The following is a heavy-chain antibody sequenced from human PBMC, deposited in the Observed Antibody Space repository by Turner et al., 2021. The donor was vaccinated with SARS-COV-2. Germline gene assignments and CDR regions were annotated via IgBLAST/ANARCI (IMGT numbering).Heavy chain of an antibody. V-gene: IGHV3-30*04. CDR2: ISYDGSNK. CDR3: ARDLGGAVAGFDP. Sequence: QVQLVESGGGVVQTGRSLRLSCAASGFTFSSYAMHWVRQAPGKGLEWVALISYDGSNKYYADSVKGRFTISRDNSKNTLYLQMNSLRAEDTAVYYCARDLGGAVAGFDPWGQGTLVTVSS. J-gene: IGHJ5*02. D-gene: IGHD6-19*01. CDR1: GFTFSSYA.